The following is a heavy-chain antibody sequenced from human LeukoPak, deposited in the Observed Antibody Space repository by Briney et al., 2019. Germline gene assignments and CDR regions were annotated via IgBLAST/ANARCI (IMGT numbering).Heavy chain of an antibody. V-gene: IGHV3-48*01. CDR3: ARDLYYYDSSGYTIDAFDI. CDR2: ISSSSSTI. J-gene: IGHJ3*02. CDR1: GFTFSSYS. Sequence: GGSLRLSCSASGFTFSSYSMNWVRQAPGKGLEWVSYISSSSSTIYYAASVKGRFTISRDNAKNSLYLHMNILRAEDTAAYYCARDLYYYDSSGYTIDAFDIWGQGTMVTVSS. D-gene: IGHD3-22*01.